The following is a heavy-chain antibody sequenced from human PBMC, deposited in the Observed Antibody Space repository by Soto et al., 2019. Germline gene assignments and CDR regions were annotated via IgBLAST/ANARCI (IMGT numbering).Heavy chain of an antibody. CDR1: GGSFSGYY. D-gene: IGHD3-22*01. Sequence: SEALPLTCAVYGGSFSGYYWSWIRQPPWKGLEWIGEINHSGSTNYNPSLKSRVTISLDTSKNQFSLKLSSVTAADTAVYYCARYYFVIGGYSNWFDPWGQGTLVTVS. J-gene: IGHJ5*02. CDR2: INHSGST. CDR3: ARYYFVIGGYSNWFDP. V-gene: IGHV4-34*01.